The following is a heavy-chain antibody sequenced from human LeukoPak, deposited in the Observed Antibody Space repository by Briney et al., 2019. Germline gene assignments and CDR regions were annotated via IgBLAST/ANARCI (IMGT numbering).Heavy chain of an antibody. V-gene: IGHV3-33*01. D-gene: IGHD2-15*01. CDR3: ARDQCSGGSWGYYYYYGMDV. Sequence: GGSLRLSCAASGFTFSSYGMHWVRQAPGKGLEWVAVIWYDGSNKYYADSVKGRFTISRDNSKNTLYLQMNSLRAEDTAVYYCARDQCSGGSWGYYYYYGMDVWGQGTTVTVSS. J-gene: IGHJ6*02. CDR1: GFTFSSYG. CDR2: IWYDGSNK.